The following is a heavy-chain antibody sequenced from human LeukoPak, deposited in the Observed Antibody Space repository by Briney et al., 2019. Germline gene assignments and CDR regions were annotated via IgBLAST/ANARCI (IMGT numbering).Heavy chain of an antibody. CDR1: GFTFSSYG. V-gene: IGHV3-30*02. J-gene: IGHJ6*03. Sequence: GGSLRLSCAASGFTFSSYGMHWVRQAPGKGLEWVAFIRYDGSNKYYADSVKGRFTISRDNPKNTLYLQMNSLRAEDTAVYYCAKDPQDSSSSPYYYYYMDVWGKGTTVTVSS. CDR3: AKDPQDSSSSPYYYYYMDV. CDR2: IRYDGSNK. D-gene: IGHD6-6*01.